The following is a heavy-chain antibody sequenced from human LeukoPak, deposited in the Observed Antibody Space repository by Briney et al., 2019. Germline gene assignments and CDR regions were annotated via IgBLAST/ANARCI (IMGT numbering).Heavy chain of an antibody. V-gene: IGHV3-30*04. Sequence: GRSLRLSCAASGFTFSSYAMHWVRQAPGKGLEWVAVISYDGSNKYYADSVKGRFTISRDNAKNSLYLQMNSLRAEDTAVYYCAREPYTSCYDYWGQGTLVTVSS. CDR1: GFTFSSYA. J-gene: IGHJ4*02. D-gene: IGHD2-2*01. CDR2: ISYDGSNK. CDR3: AREPYTSCYDY.